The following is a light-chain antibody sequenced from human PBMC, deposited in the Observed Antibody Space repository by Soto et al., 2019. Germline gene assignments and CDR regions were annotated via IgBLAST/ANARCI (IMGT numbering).Light chain of an antibody. J-gene: IGKJ4*01. Sequence: IQLTQSPSSLSASVGDRVTISCRASQDIRSYLSWYQQKPGKAPTLLLYSASILQSAVPSRLSGSRSGTEFTLSISSLQPEDFATYYCQALNINSHPSLTFGGGTKVEIK. CDR3: QALNINSHPSLT. CDR1: QDIRSY. V-gene: IGKV1-9*01. CDR2: SAS.